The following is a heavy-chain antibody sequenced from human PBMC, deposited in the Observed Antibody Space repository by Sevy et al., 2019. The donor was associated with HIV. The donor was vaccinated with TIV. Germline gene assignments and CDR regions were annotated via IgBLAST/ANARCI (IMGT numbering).Heavy chain of an antibody. Sequence: GGSLRLSCAAFGLTFSNAWMSWVRQAPGKGLEWVGRIKSKTDGGTTDYAAPVKGRFTISRDDSKNTLYLQMNSLKTEDTAVYYCTTPTYYYDSSGSYYFDYWGQGTLVTVSS. J-gene: IGHJ4*02. CDR1: GLTFSNAW. CDR3: TTPTYYYDSSGSYYFDY. CDR2: IKSKTDGGTT. D-gene: IGHD3-22*01. V-gene: IGHV3-15*01.